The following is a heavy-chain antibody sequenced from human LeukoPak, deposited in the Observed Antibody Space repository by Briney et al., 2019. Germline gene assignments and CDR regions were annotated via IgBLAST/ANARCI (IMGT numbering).Heavy chain of an antibody. D-gene: IGHD6-13*01. CDR2: ISGSGGST. Sequence: GGSLRLSCAASGFTFSSYAMSWVRQAPGKGLEWVSAISGSGGSTYYADSVKGRFTISRDNSKNTLYLQINSLRAEDTGVYYCAKGIEYSSSSSYDCWGQGTLVTVSS. V-gene: IGHV3-23*01. J-gene: IGHJ4*02. CDR3: AKGIEYSSSSSYDC. CDR1: GFTFSSYA.